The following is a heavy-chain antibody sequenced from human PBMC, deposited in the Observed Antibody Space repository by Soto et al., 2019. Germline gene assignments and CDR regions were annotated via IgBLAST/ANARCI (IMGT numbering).Heavy chain of an antibody. V-gene: IGHV1-3*01. CDR2: INAGNGNT. Sequence: GASVKVSCKASGYTFTSYAMHWVRQAPGQRLEWMGWINAGNGNTKYSQKFQGRVTITRDTSASTAYTELSSLRSEDTAVYYCARVNQYYYYYGMDAWGQGTKVTVSS. CDR1: GYTFTSYA. J-gene: IGHJ6*02. CDR3: ARVNQYYYYYGMDA.